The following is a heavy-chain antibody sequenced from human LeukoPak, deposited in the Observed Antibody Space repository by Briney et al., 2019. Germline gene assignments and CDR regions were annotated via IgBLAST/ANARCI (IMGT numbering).Heavy chain of an antibody. Sequence: GGSLRLSCAASGFTFSAYAMSWVRQAPGKGLEWVSAISGSGDTTYYADSVKGRFTISRDNSKNTLYLQMNSLRAGDTAVYYCAKGTMVRGDRDYWGQGTLVTVSS. CDR2: ISGSGDTT. CDR3: AKGTMVRGDRDY. V-gene: IGHV3-23*01. J-gene: IGHJ4*02. CDR1: GFTFSAYA. D-gene: IGHD3-10*01.